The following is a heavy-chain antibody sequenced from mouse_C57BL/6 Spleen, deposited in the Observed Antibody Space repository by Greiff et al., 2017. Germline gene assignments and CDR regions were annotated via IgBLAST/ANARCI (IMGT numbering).Heavy chain of an antibody. D-gene: IGHD1-1*01. Sequence: QVQLQQPGAELVKPGASVKMSCKASGYTFTSYWITWVKQRPGQGLEWIGDIYPGSGSTNYNEKFKSKATLSVDTSSSTAYMQLSSLTSEDSVVYYCARGEDGRGAYWGQGTLVTVSA. CDR3: ARGEDGRGAY. V-gene: IGHV1-55*01. CDR1: GYTFTSYW. CDR2: IYPGSGST. J-gene: IGHJ3*01.